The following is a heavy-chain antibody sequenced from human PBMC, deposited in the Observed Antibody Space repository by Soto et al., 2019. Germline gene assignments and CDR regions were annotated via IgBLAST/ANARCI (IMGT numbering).Heavy chain of an antibody. CDR3: ERNKAGYFSGIDY. CDR2: IYGSGGSGST. CDR1: GDSITSGGYY. D-gene: IGHD2-15*01. J-gene: IGHJ4*02. V-gene: IGHV4-31*03. Sequence: PSETLSLTCTVTGDSITSGGYYWSWIRQHPGKGLEWLGYIYGSGGSGSTLYNPSLKSRITLSVDTSKTQFSLNLSSVTVADTAVYFCERNKAGYFSGIDYWGQGTLVTVSS.